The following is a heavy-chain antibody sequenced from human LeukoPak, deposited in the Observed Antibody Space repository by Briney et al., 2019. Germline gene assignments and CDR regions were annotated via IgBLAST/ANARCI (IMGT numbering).Heavy chain of an antibody. Sequence: QPPXXXLEWXXYFYYSVSANYNPSLKSRVTISVDTSKNQFSLKLSSVTAADTAIYYCARGPPTVVTPYWYFDLWGRGTLVTVSS. CDR2: FYYSVSA. J-gene: IGHJ2*01. D-gene: IGHD4-23*01. V-gene: IGHV4-59*01. CDR3: ARGPPTVVTPYWYFDL.